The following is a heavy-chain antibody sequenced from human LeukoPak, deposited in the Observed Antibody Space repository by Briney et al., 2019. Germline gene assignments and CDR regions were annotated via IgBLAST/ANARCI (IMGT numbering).Heavy chain of an antibody. D-gene: IGHD3-10*01. CDR3: AKVLSKIYIYGPFDY. CDR1: GFTFRDYA. V-gene: IGHV3-23*01. Sequence: GGSLRLSCAASGFTFRDYAMTWVRQAPGKGPEWVSTFSAGGNRAYYADSVKGRFIITRDNSKNTLYLQMNSLRAEDTAVYYCAKVLSKIYIYGPFDYWGQGSLVTVSS. CDR2: FSAGGNRA. J-gene: IGHJ4*02.